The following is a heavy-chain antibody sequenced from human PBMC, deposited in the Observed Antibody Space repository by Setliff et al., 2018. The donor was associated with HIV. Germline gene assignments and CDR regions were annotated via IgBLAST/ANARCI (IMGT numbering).Heavy chain of an antibody. CDR3: AREAPSEPTRYYNFWSGYPDWFDP. D-gene: IGHD3-3*01. V-gene: IGHV4-39*07. CDR1: GDSIISGSYY. J-gene: IGHJ5*02. CDR2: IYNGGAS. Sequence: SETLSLTCIVPGDSIISGSYYWAWIRQPPGKGLEWIGTIYNGGASHYNPSLKSRVIIFLDPSKNQFSLELTSVTAADTAVYYCAREAPSEPTRYYNFWSGYPDWFDPWGPGTLVTVS.